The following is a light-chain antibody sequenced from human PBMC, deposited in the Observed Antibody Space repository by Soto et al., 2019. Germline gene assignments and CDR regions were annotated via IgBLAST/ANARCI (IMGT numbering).Light chain of an antibody. CDR2: DAS. J-gene: IGKJ1*01. Sequence: EIXLTQSPATLSLSPGERATLSCRASQSVSSYLAWYQQKPGQAPRLLIYDASNRATGIPARFSGSGSGTDFTLTISSLEPEDFAVYYCQQRSNWSWTFGQGTKVEIK. V-gene: IGKV3-11*01. CDR3: QQRSNWSWT. CDR1: QSVSSY.